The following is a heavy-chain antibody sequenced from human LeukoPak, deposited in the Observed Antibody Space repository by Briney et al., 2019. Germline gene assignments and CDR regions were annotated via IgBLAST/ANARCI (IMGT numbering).Heavy chain of an antibody. V-gene: IGHV3-73*01. J-gene: IGHJ4*02. Sequence: PGGSLKLSCAASGFTFSGSTMHWVRQASGKGREWVGRIKSKANNYATAYAASVKGRFIISRDDSKNTAYLQMNSLKTEDTALYYCTANGDSDYWGQGTLVTVSS. D-gene: IGHD4-17*01. CDR3: TANGDSDY. CDR2: IKSKANNYAT. CDR1: GFTFSGST.